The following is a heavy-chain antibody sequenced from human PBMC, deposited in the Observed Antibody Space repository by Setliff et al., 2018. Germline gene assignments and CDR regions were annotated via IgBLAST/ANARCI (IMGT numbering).Heavy chain of an antibody. Sequence: GASVKVSCKVSGYTLTELSMHWVRQAPGKGLGWMGGFDPEDGETIYAQNFQGRVTITRDTSASTAYVELSSLRSEDTAVYYCAREVLPLVREEAFYIWGQGTMVTVSS. CDR1: GYTLTELS. D-gene: IGHD2-2*01. V-gene: IGHV1-24*01. CDR3: AREVLPLVREEAFYI. J-gene: IGHJ3*02. CDR2: FDPEDGET.